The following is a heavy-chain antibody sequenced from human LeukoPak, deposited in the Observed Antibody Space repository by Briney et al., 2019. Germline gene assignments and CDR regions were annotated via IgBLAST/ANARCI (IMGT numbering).Heavy chain of an antibody. CDR1: GYSFTSYG. Sequence: ASVKVSCKASGYSFTSYGISWVRQAPGQGLEWMGWVSVYNGNTNYAQKLQGRVTMTTDTSTSTAYMELRSLRSDDTAVYYCARARITTVRGVTGYMGVWGKGTTVTISS. V-gene: IGHV1-18*01. CDR2: VSVYNGNT. J-gene: IGHJ6*03. D-gene: IGHD3-10*01. CDR3: ARARITTVRGVTGYMGV.